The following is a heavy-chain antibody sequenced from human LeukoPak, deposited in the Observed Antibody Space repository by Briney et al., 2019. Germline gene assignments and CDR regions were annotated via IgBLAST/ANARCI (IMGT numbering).Heavy chain of an antibody. CDR3: VRAPITRAATGSLDY. D-gene: IGHD6-13*01. J-gene: IGHJ4*02. Sequence: PSETLSLTCGVSGYSITSGYFWGWIRQSPGKGLEWIGSIWHGGTTYFNPSLKSRVTISVDTTKNQFSLHVKSVTAADTAVYYCVRAPITRAATGSLDYWGQGTLVTVSS. CDR2: IWHGGTT. CDR1: GYSITSGYF. V-gene: IGHV4-38-2*01.